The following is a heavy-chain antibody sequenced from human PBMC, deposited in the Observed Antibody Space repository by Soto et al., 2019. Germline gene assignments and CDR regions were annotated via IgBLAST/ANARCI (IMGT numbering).Heavy chain of an antibody. Sequence: GALRLSCAASGFTFSRHGMHWVRQGRGKGLEWVSAIGSAGDTYYAGSVKGRFTISRDNSKNTLYLQMNSLRAEDTAVYYCAKDGYSGSYGSYYFDYWGQGTLVTVSS. D-gene: IGHD1-26*01. J-gene: IGHJ4*02. CDR3: AKDGYSGSYGSYYFDY. V-gene: IGHV3-13*04. CDR2: IGSAGDT. CDR1: GFTFSRHG.